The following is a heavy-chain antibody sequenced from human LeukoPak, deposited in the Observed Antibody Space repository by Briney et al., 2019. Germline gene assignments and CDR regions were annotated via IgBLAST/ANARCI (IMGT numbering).Heavy chain of an antibody. CDR1: GFTVSSSY. V-gene: IGHV3-53*01. CDR3: ARARQWLVSSAVCYFDY. J-gene: IGHJ4*02. Sequence: GGSRRLSCAASGFTVSSSYMIWVRQAPGKGLEWVPVIYSGGSTYYADSVKGRFTISRDNSNNTLYLQMNSLRGEDTAVYYCARARQWLVSSAVCYFDYWGQGTLVTVSS. CDR2: IYSGGST. D-gene: IGHD6-19*01.